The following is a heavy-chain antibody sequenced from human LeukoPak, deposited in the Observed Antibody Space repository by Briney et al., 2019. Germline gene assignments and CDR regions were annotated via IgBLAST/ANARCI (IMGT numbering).Heavy chain of an antibody. Sequence: GGSLRLSCTASGITFNKAWMSWVRQAPGKGLEWVSAISSSGGTTYYADSVKGRFSISRDNSKNTLYLRMNSLRAEDTAIYYCAKDRNAWPTNFDSWGQGTLVTVSA. CDR3: AKDRNAWPTNFDS. CDR2: ISSSGGTT. J-gene: IGHJ4*02. D-gene: IGHD5-24*01. CDR1: GITFNKAW. V-gene: IGHV3-23*01.